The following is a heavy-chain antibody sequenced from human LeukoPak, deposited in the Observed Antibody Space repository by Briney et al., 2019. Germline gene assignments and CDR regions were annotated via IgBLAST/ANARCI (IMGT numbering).Heavy chain of an antibody. Sequence: GGSLRLSCKGSGYSFTSYWIGWVRQMPGKGLEWMGIIYPGDSDTRYSPSFQGQVTISADKSISTAYLQWSSLKASDTAMYYCARLAYYYDSSGYRGVYYFDYWGQGTLVTVSS. V-gene: IGHV5-51*01. J-gene: IGHJ4*02. CDR1: GYSFTSYW. CDR3: ARLAYYYDSSGYRGVYYFDY. D-gene: IGHD3-22*01. CDR2: IYPGDSDT.